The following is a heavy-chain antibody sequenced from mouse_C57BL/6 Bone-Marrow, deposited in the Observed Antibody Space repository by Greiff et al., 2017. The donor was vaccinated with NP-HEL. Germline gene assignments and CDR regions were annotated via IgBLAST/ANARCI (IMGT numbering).Heavy chain of an antibody. D-gene: IGHD3-3*01. V-gene: IGHV3-6*01. CDR2: ISYDGSN. Sequence: EVQLQESGPGLVKPSQSLSLTCSVTGYSITSGYYWNWIRQFPGNKLEWMGYISYDGSNNYNPSLKNRISITRDTSKNQFFLKLNSVTTEDTATYYCAREGLGKCFFDYWGQGTTLTVSS. J-gene: IGHJ2*01. CDR1: GYSITSGYY. CDR3: AREGLGKCFFDY.